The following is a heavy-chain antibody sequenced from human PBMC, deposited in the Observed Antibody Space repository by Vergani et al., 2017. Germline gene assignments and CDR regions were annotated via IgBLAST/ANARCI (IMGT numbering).Heavy chain of an antibody. CDR2: IYPGDSDT. D-gene: IGHD3-10*01. J-gene: IGHJ3*02. CDR3: AXHRYKTYYYGSGSYPMDAFDI. V-gene: IGHV5-51*01. CDR1: GYSFTSYW. Sequence: EVQLVQSGAEVKKPGESLKISCKGSGYSFTSYWIGWVRQMPGKGLEWMGIIYPGDSDTRYSPSFQGQVTIPADKSISTAYLQWSSLKASDTAMYYCAXHRYKTYYYGSGSYPMDAFDIWGQGTMVTVSS.